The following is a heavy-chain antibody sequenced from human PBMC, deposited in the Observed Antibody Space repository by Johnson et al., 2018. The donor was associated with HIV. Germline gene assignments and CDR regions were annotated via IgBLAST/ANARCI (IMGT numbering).Heavy chain of an antibody. CDR3: ARGEWSSSKGGSFDM. V-gene: IGHV3-NL1*01. Sequence: QVLLLESGGGVVQPGRSLRLSCAASGFTFSSYGMHWVRQAPGKGLEWVSGISWNSGNTGYADSVKGRFTISRDNAKNSLYLQMNSLRAEDTAVYYCARGEWSSSKGGSFDMWGQGTLVTVSS. CDR2: ISWNSGNT. J-gene: IGHJ3*02. D-gene: IGHD6-13*01. CDR1: GFTFSSYG.